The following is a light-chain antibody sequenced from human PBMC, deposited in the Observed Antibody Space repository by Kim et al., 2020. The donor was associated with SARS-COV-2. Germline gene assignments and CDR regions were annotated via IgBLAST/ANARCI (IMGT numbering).Light chain of an antibody. CDR3: QQYKSAPLT. V-gene: IGKV1-27*01. CDR2: AAA. Sequence: SSVRDRVTIACRASQGITKSLAWYQQKPGQVPELLIYAAATLLAGVPSRFSGSGSGTDFTLTISSLQPGDVATYYCQQYKSAPLTFGGGTKVDIK. J-gene: IGKJ4*01. CDR1: QGITKS.